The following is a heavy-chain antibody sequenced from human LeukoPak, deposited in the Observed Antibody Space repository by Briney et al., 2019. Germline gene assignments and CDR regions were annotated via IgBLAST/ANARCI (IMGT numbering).Heavy chain of an antibody. Sequence: GESLKISWKGSGYTLSSYWHALVRPIPGKGPEWVGIIYPGDFDTRYSPSFQGQVVISVDRSISTGCLQWSSLKASDTAMYYCARAGSRITHPYQIDFWGQGTLVSVSS. J-gene: IGHJ4*02. CDR1: GYTLSSYW. CDR2: IYPGDFDT. CDR3: ARAGSRITHPYQIDF. D-gene: IGHD6-19*01. V-gene: IGHV5-51*01.